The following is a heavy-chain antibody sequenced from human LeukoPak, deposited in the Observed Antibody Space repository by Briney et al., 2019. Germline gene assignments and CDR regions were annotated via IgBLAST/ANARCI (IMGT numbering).Heavy chain of an antibody. CDR2: IYYSGST. J-gene: IGHJ4*02. D-gene: IGHD3-22*01. Sequence: SETLSLTCTVSGGSISSSSYYWGWIRQPPGKGLEWIGSIYYSGSTYYNPSLKSRVTISVDTSKNQFSLKLSSVTAADTAVYYCARILGYYYDSVWGQGTLVTVSS. V-gene: IGHV4-39*07. CDR1: GGSISSSSYY. CDR3: ARILGYYYDSV.